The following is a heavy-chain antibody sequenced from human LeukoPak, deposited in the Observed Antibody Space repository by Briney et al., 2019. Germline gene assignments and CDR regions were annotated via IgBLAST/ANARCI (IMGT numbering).Heavy chain of an antibody. D-gene: IGHD3-22*01. Sequence: GASVKVSCKAPGYTFTSYDINWVRQATGQGLEWMGWMNPNSGNTGYAQKFQGRVTMTRNTSISTAYMELSSLRSEDTAVYYCARVSNYYDSSGYYEDAFDIWGQGTMVTVSS. CDR1: GYTFTSYD. J-gene: IGHJ3*02. CDR2: MNPNSGNT. V-gene: IGHV1-8*01. CDR3: ARVSNYYDSSGYYEDAFDI.